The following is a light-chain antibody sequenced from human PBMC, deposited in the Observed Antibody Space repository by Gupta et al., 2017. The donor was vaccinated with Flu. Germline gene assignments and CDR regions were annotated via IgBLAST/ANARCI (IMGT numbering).Light chain of an antibody. CDR1: QSISSY. CDR3: QHRDSTPYT. Sequence: DIQMTQSPSSLSASVGDRVTITCRASQSISSYLNWYQQKPGKAPKLLIYAASSLKSGVPSRFSGSGSGTDFTLTISRLQPEDIATYYCQHRDSTPYTFGQRTKVEIK. V-gene: IGKV1-39*01. CDR2: AAS. J-gene: IGKJ2*01.